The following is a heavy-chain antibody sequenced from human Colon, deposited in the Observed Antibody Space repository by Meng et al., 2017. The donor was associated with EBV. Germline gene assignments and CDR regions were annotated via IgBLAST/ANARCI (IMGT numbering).Heavy chain of an antibody. Sequence: QLQLRESGPGLVKPSETLSFTCIVSGDSVSDTNHFWGWVRQAPGKGLEWVGSINSNWNTYSNPSLTSRVTMSLDTSKNQFSLKLSSVTAADTAVYYCVRVRGDFDYWGQGTLVTVSS. V-gene: IGHV4-39*07. CDR3: VRVRGDFDY. J-gene: IGHJ4*02. CDR1: GDSVSDTNHF. D-gene: IGHD3-16*01. CDR2: INSNWNT.